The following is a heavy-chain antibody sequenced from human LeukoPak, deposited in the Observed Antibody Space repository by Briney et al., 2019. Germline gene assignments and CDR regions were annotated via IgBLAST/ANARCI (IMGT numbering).Heavy chain of an antibody. J-gene: IGHJ4*02. Sequence: PSETLSLTCAVYGGSFSGYYWSWIRQPPGKGLEWIGEINHSGSTNYNPFLKSRVTISVDTSKNQFSLKLSSVTAADTAVYYCAREESSTSVWGQGTLVIVSS. CDR3: AREESSTSV. CDR1: GGSFSGYY. V-gene: IGHV4-34*01. CDR2: INHSGST. D-gene: IGHD2-2*01.